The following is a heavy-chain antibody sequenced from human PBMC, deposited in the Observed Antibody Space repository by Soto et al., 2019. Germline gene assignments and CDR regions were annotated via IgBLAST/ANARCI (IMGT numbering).Heavy chain of an antibody. CDR1: GYTFTSYA. V-gene: IGHV1-3*01. CDR3: ARDSRRAEQLVPHYYYGMGV. D-gene: IGHD6-13*01. CDR2: INAGNGNT. J-gene: IGHJ6*02. Sequence: ASVKVSCKASGYTFTSYAMHWVRQAPGQRLEWMGWINAGNGNTKYSQKFQGRVTITRDTSASTAYMELSSLRSEDTAVYYCARDSRRAEQLVPHYYYGMGVWGQGTTVTVSS.